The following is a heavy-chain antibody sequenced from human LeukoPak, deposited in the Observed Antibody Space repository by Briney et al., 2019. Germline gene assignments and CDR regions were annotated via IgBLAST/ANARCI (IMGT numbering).Heavy chain of an antibody. Sequence: GSSVKVSCKASGYTFTYRYLHWARQAPGQALEWMGWITPFNGNTNYAQKFQDRVTITRDRSMSTAYMELSSLRSEDTAMYYCASSAAGLRDAFDIWGQGTMVTVSS. CDR2: ITPFNGNT. CDR3: ASSAAGLRDAFDI. V-gene: IGHV1-45*02. D-gene: IGHD6-13*01. CDR1: GYTFTYRY. J-gene: IGHJ3*02.